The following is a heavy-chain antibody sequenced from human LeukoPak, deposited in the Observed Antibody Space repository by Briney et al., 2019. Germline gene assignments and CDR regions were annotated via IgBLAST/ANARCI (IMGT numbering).Heavy chain of an antibody. J-gene: IGHJ4*02. D-gene: IGHD1-26*01. CDR3: ATEVGRTAFEY. Sequence: PGGSLRLSCTASGFRFGDYAMNWVRQAPGKGLEWVSVVGGDDAAYYKDSVKGRFTISRVNSKNTLFLQMNSLRTDDTAVYYCATEVGRTAFEYWGQGTPVTVSS. V-gene: IGHV3-23*01. CDR2: VGGDDAA. CDR1: GFRFGDYA.